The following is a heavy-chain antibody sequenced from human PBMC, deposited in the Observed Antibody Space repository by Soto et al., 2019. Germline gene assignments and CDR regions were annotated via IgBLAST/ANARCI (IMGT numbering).Heavy chain of an antibody. D-gene: IGHD6-13*01. Sequence: GASVKVSCKASGYRFIRYGISWVRQAPGQGLEWMGWISVYSNSTSSAQKLQGRITMTTDTSTSTAYMELRSLRSDDTAVYYCARTDSRPQDFDYWGQGTLVTVSS. CDR2: ISVYSNST. CDR3: ARTDSRPQDFDY. CDR1: GYRFIRYG. J-gene: IGHJ4*02. V-gene: IGHV1-18*04.